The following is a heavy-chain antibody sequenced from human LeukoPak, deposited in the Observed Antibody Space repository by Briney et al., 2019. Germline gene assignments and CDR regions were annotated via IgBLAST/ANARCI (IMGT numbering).Heavy chain of an antibody. CDR1: GGTFSSYA. CDR2: IIPIFGTA. D-gene: IGHD6-19*01. V-gene: IGHV1-69*13. J-gene: IGHJ5*02. CDR3: ARYSSGWYEWFDP. Sequence: ASVKVSFKASGGTFSSYAISWVRQAPGQGLEWMGGIIPIFGTANYAQKFQGRVTITADESTSTAYMELSSLRSEDTAVYYCARYSSGWYEWFDPWGQGTLVTVSS.